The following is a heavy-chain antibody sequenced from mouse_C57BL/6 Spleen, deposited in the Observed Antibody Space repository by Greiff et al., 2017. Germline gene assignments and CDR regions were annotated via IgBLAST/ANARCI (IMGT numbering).Heavy chain of an antibody. J-gene: IGHJ4*01. V-gene: IGHV1-42*01. Sequence: VQLQQSGPELVKPGASVKISCKASGYSFTGYYMNWVKQSPEKSLEWIGEINPSTGGTTYNQKFKAKATLTVDKSSSTAYIQRKSLTSEYSSVYYCARFSTTGGATGYYAIDYWGQGTSVTVSS. CDR3: ARFSTTGGATGYYAIDY. CDR1: GYSFTGYY. D-gene: IGHD1-1*01. CDR2: INPSTGGT.